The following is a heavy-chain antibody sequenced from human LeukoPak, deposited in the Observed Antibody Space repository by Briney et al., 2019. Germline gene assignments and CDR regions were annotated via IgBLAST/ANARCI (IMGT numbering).Heavy chain of an antibody. CDR1: GYTFTTHY. CDR3: ARGVTGTTTLWRGGDFDY. J-gene: IGHJ4*02. CDR2: INPSGLWS. D-gene: IGHD1-7*01. V-gene: IGHV1-46*01. Sequence: ASVKVSCKASGYTFTTHYMHWVRQAPGQGLEWMGVINPSGLWSSSAQKFQGRVTMTRDTSISTAYMELSRLRSDDTAVYYCARGVTGTTTLWRGGDFDYWGQGTLVTVSS.